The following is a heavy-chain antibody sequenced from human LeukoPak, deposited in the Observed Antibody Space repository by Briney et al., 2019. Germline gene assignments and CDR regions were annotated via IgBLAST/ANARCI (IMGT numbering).Heavy chain of an antibody. CDR2: ISAYNGKT. Sequence: ASVKVSCKASGYTFTSYGISWVRQAPGQGLEWMGWISAYNGKTNYAQKLQGRVTMTTDTSTSTAYMELRSLRSDDTAVYYCARDRYGSAPYYYGMDVWGQGTTVTVSS. D-gene: IGHD3-10*01. V-gene: IGHV1-18*01. J-gene: IGHJ6*02. CDR3: ARDRYGSAPYYYGMDV. CDR1: GYTFTSYG.